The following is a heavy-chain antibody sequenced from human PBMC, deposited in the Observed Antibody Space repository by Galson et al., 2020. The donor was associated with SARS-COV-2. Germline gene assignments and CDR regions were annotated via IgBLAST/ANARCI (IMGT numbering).Heavy chain of an antibody. CDR2: VYYTGST. Sequence: SEALSLTCAVSDGSISTYYWSWIRQSSGKGLEWIGYVYYTGSTNYNPSLKRRVTMSVDTSENQFSLMLTSVTAADTAVYYCAIGGLPGDSYYSYGLDVWGQGTTVTFSS. V-gene: IGHV4-59*01. CDR1: DGSISTYY. CDR3: AIGGLPGDSYYSYGLDV. J-gene: IGHJ6*02. D-gene: IGHD4-17*01.